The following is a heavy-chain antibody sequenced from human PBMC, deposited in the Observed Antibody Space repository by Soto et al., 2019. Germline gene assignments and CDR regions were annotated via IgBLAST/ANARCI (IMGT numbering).Heavy chain of an antibody. V-gene: IGHV1-18*01. CDR1: GYTFTSYG. CDR3: AGDWSITMLRVQGY. J-gene: IGHJ4*02. CDR2: ISAYNGNP. D-gene: IGHD3-10*01. Sequence: QVQLVQSGAEVKKPGASVKVSCKASGYTFTSYGISWVRQAPGQGLEWMGWISAYNGNPNYAQKLQGRVTMTTDTSTGTAYMELRSLRSDDTAVYYCAGDWSITMLRVQGYWGQGTLVTVSS.